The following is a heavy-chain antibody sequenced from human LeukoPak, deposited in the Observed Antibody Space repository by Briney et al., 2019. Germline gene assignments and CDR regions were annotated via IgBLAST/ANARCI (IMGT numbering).Heavy chain of an antibody. CDR3: ASPVGAGTVYYYYMDV. CDR1: GFTFSTYG. Sequence: GGSLRLSRAASGFTFSTYGMHWVRQAPGKGLEWVSFVRYDGSNKYYADSVKGRFTISRDNSKNTLYLQMNSLRAEDTAVYYCASPVGAGTVYYYYMDVWGKGTTVTVSS. V-gene: IGHV3-30*02. D-gene: IGHD1-1*01. CDR2: VRYDGSNK. J-gene: IGHJ6*03.